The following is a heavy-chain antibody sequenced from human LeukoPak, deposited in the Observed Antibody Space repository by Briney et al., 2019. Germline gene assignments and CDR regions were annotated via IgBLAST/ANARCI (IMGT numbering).Heavy chain of an antibody. D-gene: IGHD2-2*01. Sequence: GGSLRLSCAASGFTFSSYAMSWVRQARGKGLEGVSAVSGSAGTTYYADSVKGRFTISRDNSKNTLYLQMNGLRAEDTALYYCARTPLVRYFDSWGQGTLVTVSS. V-gene: IGHV3-23*01. CDR2: VSGSAGTT. CDR1: GFTFSSYA. J-gene: IGHJ4*02. CDR3: ARTPLVRYFDS.